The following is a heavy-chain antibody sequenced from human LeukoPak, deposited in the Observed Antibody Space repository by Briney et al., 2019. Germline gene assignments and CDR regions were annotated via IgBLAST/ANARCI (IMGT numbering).Heavy chain of an antibody. J-gene: IGHJ1*01. CDR3: TGWGDTTAEYFQR. Sequence: GGSLRLSCVVSGFTFNRCWMNWVRQAPGKGLEWVAHINPDGRDTYYVDSVKGRFTISRDNAQNSMYLQMNSLRVEDTAVYYCTGWGDTTAEYFQRWGQGTLVTVSS. D-gene: IGHD2-21*02. CDR2: INPDGRDT. CDR1: GFTFNRCW. V-gene: IGHV3-7*01.